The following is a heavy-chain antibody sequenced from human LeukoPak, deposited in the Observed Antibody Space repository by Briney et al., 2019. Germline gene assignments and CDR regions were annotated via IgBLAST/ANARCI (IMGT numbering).Heavy chain of an antibody. CDR3: AMPTPGGWLQSSPQYFDY. Sequence: ASVKVSCKASGGTFSSYAISWVRQAPGQGLEWMGGIIPIFGTANYAQKFQGRVTITADESTSTAYMELSSLRSEDTAVYYCAMPTPGGWLQSSPQYFDYWGQGTLVTVSS. CDR2: IIPIFGTA. CDR1: GGTFSSYA. J-gene: IGHJ4*02. D-gene: IGHD5-24*01. V-gene: IGHV1-69*01.